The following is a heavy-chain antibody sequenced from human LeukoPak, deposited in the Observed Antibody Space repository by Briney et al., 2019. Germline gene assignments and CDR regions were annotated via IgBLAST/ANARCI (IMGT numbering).Heavy chain of an antibody. CDR1: GGSFSGYY. J-gene: IGHJ6*03. CDR3: ARLGYDSSGYYRTLTNYYYYYMDV. V-gene: IGHV4-34*01. Sequence: PSETLSLTCAVYGGSFSGYYWSWIRQPPGKGLEWIGEINHSGSTNYNPSLKSRVTISVDTSKTQFSLKLSSVTAADTAVYYCARLGYDSSGYYRTLTNYYYYYMDVWGKGTTVTISS. D-gene: IGHD3-22*01. CDR2: INHSGST.